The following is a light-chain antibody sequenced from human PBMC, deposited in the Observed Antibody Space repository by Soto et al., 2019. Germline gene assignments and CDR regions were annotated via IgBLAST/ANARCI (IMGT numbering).Light chain of an antibody. J-gene: IGLJ1*01. CDR2: DVS. Sequence: QSVLTQPASVSGSPGQSITISCTGTSSDVGGYNYVSWYQQHPGKAHKLMIYDVSNRPSGVSNRFSGSKSGNTASLTISGLQAEDEADYYCSSYTSSSTLDYVFGTGTKVTV. V-gene: IGLV2-14*01. CDR3: SSYTSSSTLDYV. CDR1: SSDVGGYNY.